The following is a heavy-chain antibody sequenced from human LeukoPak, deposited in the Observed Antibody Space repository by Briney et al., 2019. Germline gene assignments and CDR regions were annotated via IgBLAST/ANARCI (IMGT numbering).Heavy chain of an antibody. Sequence: SETLSLTCTVSGGSISSYYWSWIRQPPGKGLEWIGYIYYSGSTNYNPSLKSRVTISVDTSKNQFSLKLSSVTAADTAVYYCARVSGYSYGFDYWGQGTLVTVSS. D-gene: IGHD5-18*01. CDR2: IYYSGST. CDR1: GGSISSYY. V-gene: IGHV4-59*01. CDR3: ARVSGYSYGFDY. J-gene: IGHJ4*02.